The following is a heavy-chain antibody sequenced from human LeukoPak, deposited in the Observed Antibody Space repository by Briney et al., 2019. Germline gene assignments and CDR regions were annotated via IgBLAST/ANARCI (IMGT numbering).Heavy chain of an antibody. CDR3: AKDLPYDSSGYYYGPDAFDI. D-gene: IGHD3-22*01. CDR1: GFTFSSYA. V-gene: IGHV3-23*01. J-gene: IGHJ3*02. Sequence: GGSLRLPCAASGFTFSSYAMSWVRQAPGKGLEWVSAISGSGGSTYYADSVKGRFTISRDNSKNTLYLQMNSLRAEDTAVYYCAKDLPYDSSGYYYGPDAFDIWGQGTMVTVSS. CDR2: ISGSGGST.